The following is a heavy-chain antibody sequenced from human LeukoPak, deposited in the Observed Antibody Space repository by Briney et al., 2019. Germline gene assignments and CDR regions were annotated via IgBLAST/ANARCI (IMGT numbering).Heavy chain of an antibody. CDR1: GFTFSSYA. J-gene: IGHJ4*02. CDR2: ISYDGSNK. Sequence: GRSLRLSCAASGFTFSSYAMHWVRQAPGKGLEWVAVISYDGSNKYYADSVKGRFTISRDNSKNTLYLQMNSLRAEDTAVYYCARGPMVRGVKREYYFDYWGQGTLVTVSS. V-gene: IGHV3-30*01. D-gene: IGHD3-10*01. CDR3: ARGPMVRGVKREYYFDY.